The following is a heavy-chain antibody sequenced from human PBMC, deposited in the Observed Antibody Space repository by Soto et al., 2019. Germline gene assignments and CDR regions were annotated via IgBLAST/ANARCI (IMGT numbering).Heavy chain of an antibody. CDR3: ATYYGGTNIDY. CDR2: IYYSGST. Sequence: QLQLQESGPGLVKPSETLSLTCTASGGSIRSSSYYWGWIRQPPGKGLEWIGSIYYSGSTYYNPSLKSRVTISVDTSKNQFSLKLRSVTAADTAVYYCATYYGGTNIDYWGQGTLVTVSS. J-gene: IGHJ4*02. CDR1: GGSIRSSSYY. D-gene: IGHD4-17*01. V-gene: IGHV4-39*01.